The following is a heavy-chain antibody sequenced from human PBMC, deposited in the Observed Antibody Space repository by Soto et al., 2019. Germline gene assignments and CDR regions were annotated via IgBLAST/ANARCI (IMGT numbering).Heavy chain of an antibody. CDR2: IYHSVST. CDR1: GGCISISNW. CDR3: ARERPGSYTYYYYGMKG. J-gene: IGHJ6*04. D-gene: IGHD1-26*01. V-gene: IGHV4-4*02. Sequence: SETLSLTCSVSGGCISISNWWSWVRQPPGKGLEWIGEIYHSVSTNYNLSLKSRVTISVDKSKNQFSLNLSSVTAADTAVYYCARERPGSYTYYYYGMKGGRKGNTVPV.